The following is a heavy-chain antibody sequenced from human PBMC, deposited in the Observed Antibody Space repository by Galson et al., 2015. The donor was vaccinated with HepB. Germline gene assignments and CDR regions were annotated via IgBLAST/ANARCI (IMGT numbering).Heavy chain of an antibody. CDR2: IYSGGST. CDR1: GITVSNNY. V-gene: IGHV3-66*01. J-gene: IGHJ3*01. D-gene: IGHD2/OR15-2a*01. Sequence: SLRLSCAASGITVSNNYMSWVRQAPGKGLEWVSLIYSGGSTYYADSVKGRFTISRDNSKNTVYLQMNSLRAEDTAVYYCARVYQWGQGTTVTVSS. CDR3: ARVYQ.